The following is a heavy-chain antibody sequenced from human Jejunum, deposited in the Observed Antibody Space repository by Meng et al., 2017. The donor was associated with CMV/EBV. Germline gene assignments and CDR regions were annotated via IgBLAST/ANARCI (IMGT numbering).Heavy chain of an antibody. CDR1: FTFSSYN. CDR2: ISSRSSSI. Sequence: FTFSSYNLNWVRQAPGKGLEWVSYISSRSSSIYYAGSVKGRFTISRDNAKNSLYLQMNSLRVEDTAVYYCASPYGGNSITYGMDVWGQGTTVTVSS. CDR3: ASPYGGNSITYGMDV. J-gene: IGHJ6*02. D-gene: IGHD4-23*01. V-gene: IGHV3-48*04.